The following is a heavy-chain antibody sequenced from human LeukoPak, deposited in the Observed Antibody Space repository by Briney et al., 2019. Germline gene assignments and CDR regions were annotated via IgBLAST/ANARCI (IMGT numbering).Heavy chain of an antibody. V-gene: IGHV3-23*01. CDR3: AKSHVTTATGTGRYFDY. CDR1: GFTFSDYF. D-gene: IGHD3-9*01. Sequence: PGGSLRLSCAASGFTFSDYFMSWVRQAPGKGLEWVSAISAGSDVIYYADSVKGRFAISRDNSKNTVYLQMDSLRAEDTAVYYCAKSHVTTATGTGRYFDYWGQGTLVTVSS. J-gene: IGHJ4*02. CDR2: ISAGSDVI.